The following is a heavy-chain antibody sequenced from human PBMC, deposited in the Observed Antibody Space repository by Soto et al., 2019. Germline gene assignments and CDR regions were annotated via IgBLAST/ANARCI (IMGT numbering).Heavy chain of an antibody. CDR2: ISAYNGNT. CDR1: GYTFTSYG. V-gene: IGHV1-18*01. Sequence: ASVKVSCKASGYTFTSYGISWVRQAPGQGLEWMGWISAYNGNTNYAQKLQGRVTISRDDSKNSLYLQMNSLKTEDTAVYYCAREPGKGYDFWSGYYTGPYYYGMDVWGQGTTVTVSS. J-gene: IGHJ6*02. D-gene: IGHD3-3*01. CDR3: AREPGKGYDFWSGYYTGPYYYGMDV.